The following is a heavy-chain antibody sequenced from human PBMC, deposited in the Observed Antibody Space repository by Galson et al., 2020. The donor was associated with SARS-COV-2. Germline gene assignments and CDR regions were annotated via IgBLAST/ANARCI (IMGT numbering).Heavy chain of an antibody. D-gene: IGHD3-16*01. CDR3: AKEKEVLHRHYYAIDV. CDR1: GFTFNNHG. J-gene: IGHJ6*02. V-gene: IGHV3-30*18. CDR2: ISYEGSIR. Sequence: GGSLRLSCAVSGFTFNNHGIHWARQAPGKGLEWVALISYEGSIRHYADSVKGRFTIARDSSKNTVFLHINSLRPDDTAVYYCAKEKEVLHRHYYAIDVWGQGTTVTVSS.